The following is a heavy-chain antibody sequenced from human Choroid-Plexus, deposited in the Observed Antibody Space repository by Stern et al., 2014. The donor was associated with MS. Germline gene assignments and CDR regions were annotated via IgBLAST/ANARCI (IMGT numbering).Heavy chain of an antibody. CDR2: ISYGGGNK. CDR3: AKDRQYLTYFFDH. J-gene: IGHJ5*02. Sequence: VQLVESGGGVVQPGRPLRLSCVASGFTFGSWAMQWVRQAPGKGLEWVAGISYGGGNKYYADAVKGRFTISRDNSQNTLYMQMSSLRPEDTAVYYCAKDRQYLTYFFDHWGQGSLVTVSS. CDR1: GFTFGSWA. D-gene: IGHD2/OR15-2a*01. V-gene: IGHV3-30*18.